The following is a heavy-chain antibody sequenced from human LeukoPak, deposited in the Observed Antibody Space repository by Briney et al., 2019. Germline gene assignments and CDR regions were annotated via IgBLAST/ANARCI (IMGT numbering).Heavy chain of an antibody. CDR2: IYSDGSA. CDR3: ARERGRGRDSPWFDY. CDR1: GFIVSGDF. D-gene: IGHD1-26*01. V-gene: IGHV3-53*01. J-gene: IGHJ4*02. Sequence: GGSLRLSCAASGFIVSGDFMSWVRQAPGKGLEWVSVIYSDGSAYYADSVKGRFTISRDNSKNTLDLQMTGLRAEDTAVYYCARERGRGRDSPWFDYWGQGTLVTVSS.